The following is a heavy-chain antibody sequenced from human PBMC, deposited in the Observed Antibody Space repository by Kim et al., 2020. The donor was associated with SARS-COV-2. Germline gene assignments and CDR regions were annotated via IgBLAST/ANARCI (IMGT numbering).Heavy chain of an antibody. J-gene: IGHJ6*02. CDR1: GYTFTGYY. D-gene: IGHD2-2*01. V-gene: IGHV1-2*06. Sequence: ASVKVSCKASGYTFTGYYMHWVRQAPGQGLEWMGRINPNSGGTNYAQKFQGRVTMTRDTSISTAYMELSRLTSDDTALYYCARGYQLHTYGMDVWGQGTTVTGSS. CDR3: ARGYQLHTYGMDV. CDR2: INPNSGGT.